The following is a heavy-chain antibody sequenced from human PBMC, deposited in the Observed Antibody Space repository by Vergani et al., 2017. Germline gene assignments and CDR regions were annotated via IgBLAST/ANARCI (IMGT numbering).Heavy chain of an antibody. CDR1: GLTLSNYD. J-gene: IGHJ4*02. CDR3: AKHFRGWGIDY. CDR2: IQFDGSNQ. Sequence: QVQLVESGGGVVQRGGSLRLSCATSGLTLSNYDMQWTRQGPGKGLEFVAFIQFDGSNQYYADSVKGRFTLSRDFSKNTLYLKMNSRRTEDTATYYCAKHFRGWGIDYWGQGTQVIVSS. D-gene: IGHD3-16*01. V-gene: IGHV3-30*02.